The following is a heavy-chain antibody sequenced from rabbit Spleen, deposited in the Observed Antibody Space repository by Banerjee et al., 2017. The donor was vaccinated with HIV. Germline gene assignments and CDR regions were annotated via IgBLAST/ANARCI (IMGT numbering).Heavy chain of an antibody. CDR3: VREDDSTCALGL. Sequence: EESGGDLVQPEGSLTLTCKASGFSCSSSDWIWWVRQAAGKGLEWIGEIHGGDSRTYYASWAKGRFTISKTSSTTVTLQMTRLTVADTATYFCVREDDSTCALGLWGPGTLVTVS. D-gene: IGHD7-1*01. CDR1: GFSCSSSDW. V-gene: IGHV1S45*01. J-gene: IGHJ4*01. CDR2: IHGGDSRT.